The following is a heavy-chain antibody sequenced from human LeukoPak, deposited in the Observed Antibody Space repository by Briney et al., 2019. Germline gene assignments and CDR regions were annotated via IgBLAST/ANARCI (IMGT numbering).Heavy chain of an antibody. V-gene: IGHV3-11*04. CDR1: GFTFSSDY. D-gene: IGHD5-12*01. CDR2: ISTSGTAV. Sequence: GGSLRLSCAASGFTFSSDYMSWIRQAPGKGLEWVSYISTSGTAVYYADSVKGRFTISRDNAKNSLYLQMNSLRVEDTAVDYCAKSPGGYSGPFGDWGQGTLVTVSS. CDR3: AKSPGGYSGPFGD. J-gene: IGHJ4*02.